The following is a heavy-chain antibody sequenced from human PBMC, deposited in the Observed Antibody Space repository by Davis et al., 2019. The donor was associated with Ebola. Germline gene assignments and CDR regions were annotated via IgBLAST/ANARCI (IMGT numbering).Heavy chain of an antibody. D-gene: IGHD6-19*01. Sequence: PSETLSLTCAVSGGSLSSSNWWSWVRQPPGTGLEWIGEIYHSGSTNYNQSLKTRVTISVDTSKNQFSLKLSSVTAADTAVYYCARRQWLVPFDYWGQGTLVTVSS. J-gene: IGHJ4*02. CDR3: ARRQWLVPFDY. V-gene: IGHV4-4*02. CDR1: GGSLSSSNW. CDR2: IYHSGST.